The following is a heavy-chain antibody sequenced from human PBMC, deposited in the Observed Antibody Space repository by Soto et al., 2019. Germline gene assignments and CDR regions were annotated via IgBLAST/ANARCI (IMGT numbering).Heavy chain of an antibody. CDR2: ISAAGDP. CDR1: GFTLRTYA. Sequence: EVQLVESGGGLVQPGGPLRPSWEASGFTLRTYASHWVGQGTGKGREWVSGISAAGDPDYADSVEGRFTISRENAQNSFFLQMNSLRVGDTAVYYCARTDRDFYGLDVWGQGTTVIVSS. V-gene: IGHV3-13*05. CDR3: ARTDRDFYGLDV. J-gene: IGHJ6*02.